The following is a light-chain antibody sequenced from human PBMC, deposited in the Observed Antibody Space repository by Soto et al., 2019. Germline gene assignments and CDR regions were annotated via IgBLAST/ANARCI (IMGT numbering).Light chain of an antibody. Sequence: QSVLTQPASVSGSPAQSITISCTGTSSDVGGYNYVSWYQQHPGKAPKLMIYDVSNRPSGVSNRFSGSKSGNTASLTISGLQAEDEADYYCSSYTSSSTYVFGTGTKVIVL. J-gene: IGLJ1*01. CDR2: DVS. CDR1: SSDVGGYNY. CDR3: SSYTSSSTYV. V-gene: IGLV2-14*01.